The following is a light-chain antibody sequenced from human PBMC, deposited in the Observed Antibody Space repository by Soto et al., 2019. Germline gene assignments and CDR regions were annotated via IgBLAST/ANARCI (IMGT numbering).Light chain of an antibody. CDR1: QRITDT. V-gene: IGKV3D-15*01. CDR2: GAS. Sequence: EIVVTQSPATLSVTPGESATLSCRASQRITDTLAWYQQRPGQAPRLLIYGASTRATGIPARFTGSVSGTEFTLTISSLQSEDFAVYYCQQRSNWPPYTFGQGTKVDIK. CDR3: QQRSNWPPYT. J-gene: IGKJ2*01.